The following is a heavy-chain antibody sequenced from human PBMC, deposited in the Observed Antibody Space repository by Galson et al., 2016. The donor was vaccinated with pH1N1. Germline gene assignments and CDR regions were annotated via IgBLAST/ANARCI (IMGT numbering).Heavy chain of an antibody. CDR3: ARAATVTTTGVYFQL. D-gene: IGHD4-17*01. V-gene: IGHV4-4*02. J-gene: IGHJ1*01. CDR1: GGSISSGNW. CDR2: VYHGGTT. Sequence: SETLSLTCAVSGGSISSGNWWSWVRQPPGKGLEWIGDVYHGGTTNNNPSLKSRVTISVDKSKKQFYLKMNSVTAADTAVYYCARAATVTTTGVYFQLWGQGTLVIVSS.